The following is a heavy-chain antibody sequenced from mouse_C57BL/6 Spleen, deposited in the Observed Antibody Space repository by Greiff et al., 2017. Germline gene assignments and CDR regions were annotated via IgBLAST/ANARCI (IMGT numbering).Heavy chain of an antibody. CDR3: ARGFPYGLDY. Sequence: QVQLKESGAELVKISCKASGYAFSSYWMNWVKQRPGKGLEWIGQIYPGDGDTNYNGKFKGKATLTADKSSSTAYMQLSSLTSEDSAVYFCARGFPYGLDYWGQGTTLTVSS. CDR2: IYPGDGDT. J-gene: IGHJ2*01. V-gene: IGHV1-80*01. CDR1: GYAFSSYW. D-gene: IGHD1-1*02.